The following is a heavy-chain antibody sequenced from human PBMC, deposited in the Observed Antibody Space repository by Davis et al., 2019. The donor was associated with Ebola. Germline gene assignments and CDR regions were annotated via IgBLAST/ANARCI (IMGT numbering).Heavy chain of an antibody. J-gene: IGHJ5*02. V-gene: IGHV4-34*01. CDR2: IHHSGST. Sequence: PSDLLSSTCAVHGASFTGSYWRWPRQPPGQRLEWIGAIHHSGSTNYNPSLKSRVTISVDTSKNQFSLKLSSVTAAETAVYYCARGFPKNWITRARFDPRGQGTLVTVSS. CDR1: GASFTGSY. CDR3: ARGFPKNWITRARFDP. D-gene: IGHD1-1*01.